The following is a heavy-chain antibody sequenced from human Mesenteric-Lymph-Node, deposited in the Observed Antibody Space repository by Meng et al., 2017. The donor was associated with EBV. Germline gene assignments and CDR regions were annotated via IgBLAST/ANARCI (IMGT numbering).Heavy chain of an antibody. J-gene: IGHJ4*02. CDR1: SGSISNSNW. Sequence: LQDSGPALVKPSGTPSLTCAVSSGSISNSNWWSWVRQPPGKGLQWIGEIFHSGGTNYNPSLKSRVTISVDKSKNQFSLKVNSLTAADTAVYYCARITFGGAIGDWGQGTLVTVSS. D-gene: IGHD3-16*02. CDR2: IFHSGGT. CDR3: ARITFGGAIGD. V-gene: IGHV4-4*02.